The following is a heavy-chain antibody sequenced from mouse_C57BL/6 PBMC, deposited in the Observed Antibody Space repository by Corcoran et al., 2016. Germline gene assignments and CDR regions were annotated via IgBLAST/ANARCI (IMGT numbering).Heavy chain of an antibody. D-gene: IGHD2-2*01. J-gene: IGHJ1*03. Sequence: EVQLQQSGPVLVKPGASVKMSCKASGYTFTDYYMNWVKQSHGKSLEWIEVINPYNGGTSYNQKFKGKATLTVDKSSSTAYMELNSLTSEDSAVYYCARRGGYYGYFDVWGTGTTVTVSS. CDR3: ARRGGYYGYFDV. CDR2: INPYNGGT. CDR1: GYTFTDYY. V-gene: IGHV1-19*01.